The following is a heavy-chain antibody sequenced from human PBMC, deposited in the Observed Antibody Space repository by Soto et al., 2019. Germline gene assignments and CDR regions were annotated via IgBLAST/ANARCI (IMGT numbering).Heavy chain of an antibody. Sequence: VQLVESGGGEVQPGRSLRLSCAASGFTYTDFALHWVRQAPGKGLEWVAIISYDGRDKYYADSVKGRFVISRDNPKNTLYLETNSRRTKYTAVYFSERRAWDRYEAIDVWSRGTEVTVFS. D-gene: IGHD1-26*01. CDR2: ISYDGRDK. CDR1: GFTYTDFA. CDR3: ERRAWDRYEAIDV. V-gene: IGHV3-30*09. J-gene: IGHJ6*04.